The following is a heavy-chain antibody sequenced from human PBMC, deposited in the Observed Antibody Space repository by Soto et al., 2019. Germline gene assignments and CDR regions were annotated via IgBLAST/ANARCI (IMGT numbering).Heavy chain of an antibody. Sequence: SETLSLTXTVSGGSVSSGSYYWSWIRQPQGKGLEWVGYIYYSGITKYNPSLKSRVTISVDTSKNQSSLKLSSVTAADTAVYYCARDTSAGSGSYYNVYYYYGMDVWGQGTTVTVSS. CDR3: ARDTSAGSGSYYNVYYYYGMDV. CDR2: IYYSGIT. CDR1: GGSVSSGSYY. V-gene: IGHV4-61*01. J-gene: IGHJ6*02. D-gene: IGHD3-10*01.